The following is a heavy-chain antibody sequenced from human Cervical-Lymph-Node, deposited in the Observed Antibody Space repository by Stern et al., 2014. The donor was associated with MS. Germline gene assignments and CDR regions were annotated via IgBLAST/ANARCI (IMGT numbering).Heavy chain of an antibody. Sequence: QVQLVQSGAEVKKPGSSVKVSCKTSGGTFSTYAIGWVRQAPGPGLEWIGGITPLFDATNYAQKFQGRVTITADESTRTAYMELSSLRSDDTAMYYCARGDSEAPIYYFDSWGQGTLVTVSS. CDR3: ARGDSEAPIYYFDS. J-gene: IGHJ4*02. V-gene: IGHV1-69*01. CDR1: GGTFSTYA. D-gene: IGHD2-21*01. CDR2: ITPLFDAT.